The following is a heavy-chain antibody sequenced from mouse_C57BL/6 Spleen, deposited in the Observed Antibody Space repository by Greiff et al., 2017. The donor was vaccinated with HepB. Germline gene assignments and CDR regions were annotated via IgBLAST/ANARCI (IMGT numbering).Heavy chain of an antibody. CDR2: IYPGGGYT. CDR3: ARVYYYGSSSETLFAY. V-gene: IGHV1-63*01. Sequence: VQRVESGAELVRPGTSVKMSCKASGYTFTNYWIGWAKQRPGHGLEWIGDIYPGGGYTNYNEKFKGKATLTADKSSSTAYMQFSSLTSEDSAIYYCARVYYYGSSSETLFAYWGQGTLVTVSA. J-gene: IGHJ3*01. D-gene: IGHD1-1*01. CDR1: GYTFTNYW.